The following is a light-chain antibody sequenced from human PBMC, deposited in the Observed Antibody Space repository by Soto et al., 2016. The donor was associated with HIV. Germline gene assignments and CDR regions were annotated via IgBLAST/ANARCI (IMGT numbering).Light chain of an antibody. CDR3: SSRDNSGNHWV. V-gene: IGLV3-19*01. CDR1: SLRSFY. CDR2: GEN. Sequence: SSELTQDPSVSVALGQTVRITCQGDSLRSFYGSWYQQKPGQAPGLVIYGENKRPSGIPDRFSGSSSGNTASLTTTGAQAEDEADYYCSSRDNSGNHWVFGGGTKVTV. J-gene: IGLJ3*02.